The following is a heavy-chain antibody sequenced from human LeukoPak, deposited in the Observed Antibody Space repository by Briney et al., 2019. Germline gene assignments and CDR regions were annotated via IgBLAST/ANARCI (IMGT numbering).Heavy chain of an antibody. CDR1: GFTFDDYA. V-gene: IGHV3-9*01. D-gene: IGHD6-19*01. Sequence: PGGSLRLSCAASGFTFDDYAMHWVRQAPGKGLEWVSGISWNSGSIGYADSVKGRFTISRDNAKNSLYLQMNSPRAEDTALYYCAKGHSGWLSFDYWGQGTLVTVSS. J-gene: IGHJ4*02. CDR2: ISWNSGSI. CDR3: AKGHSGWLSFDY.